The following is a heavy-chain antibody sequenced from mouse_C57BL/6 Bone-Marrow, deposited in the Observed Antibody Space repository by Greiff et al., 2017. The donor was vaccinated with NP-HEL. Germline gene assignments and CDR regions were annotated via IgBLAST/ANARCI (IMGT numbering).Heavy chain of an antibody. CDR2: ISYDGSN. CDR3: ARDPYDGYYRYYAMDY. D-gene: IGHD2-3*01. J-gene: IGHJ4*01. Sequence: VQLKESGPGLVKPSQSLSLTCSVTGYSITSGYYWNWIRQFPGNKLEWMGYISYDGSNNYNPSLKNRISITRDTSKNQFFLKLNSVTTEDTATYYCARDPYDGYYRYYAMDYWGQGTSVTVSS. CDR1: GYSITSGYY. V-gene: IGHV3-6*01.